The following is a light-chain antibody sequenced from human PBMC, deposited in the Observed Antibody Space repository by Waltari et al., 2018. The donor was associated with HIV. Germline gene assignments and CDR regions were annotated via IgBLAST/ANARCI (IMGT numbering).Light chain of an antibody. Sequence: QSALTQPASVSGSPGPSITISCTGGSSDVGSYSYVSWYQQPPGKAPKLMIYEVSNRPSGVSNRFSGSKSGNTASLTISGLQPEDEADYYCNSYTNIGTWVFGGGTKVTVL. CDR3: NSYTNIGTWV. CDR2: EVS. J-gene: IGLJ3*02. CDR1: SSDVGSYSY. V-gene: IGLV2-14*01.